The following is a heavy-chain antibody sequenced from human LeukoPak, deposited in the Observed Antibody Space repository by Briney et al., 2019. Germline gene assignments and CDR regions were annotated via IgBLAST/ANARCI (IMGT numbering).Heavy chain of an antibody. CDR1: GFTFSSYA. Sequence: GGSLRLSCAASGFTFSSYAMSWVRQAPGKGLEWVSAISGSGGSTYYADSVKGRFTISRDNSKNTLYLQMSSLRAEDTAVYYCAKDQTIFGVVIIPHYFDYWGQGTLVTVSS. V-gene: IGHV3-23*01. CDR2: ISGSGGST. CDR3: AKDQTIFGVVIIPHYFDY. J-gene: IGHJ4*02. D-gene: IGHD3-3*01.